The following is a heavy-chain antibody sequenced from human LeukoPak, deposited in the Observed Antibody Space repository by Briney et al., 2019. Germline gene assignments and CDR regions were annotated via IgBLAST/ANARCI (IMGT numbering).Heavy chain of an antibody. Sequence: GASVKVSCKASGYTFTSYGISWVRQAPGQGLEWMGWISAYNGNTNYAQKLQGRVTMTTDTSTSTAYMELRSLRSDDTAVYYCARDGVYYYDSSGFDAFDIWGQGTMVTVSS. J-gene: IGHJ3*02. CDR3: ARDGVYYYDSSGFDAFDI. CDR2: ISAYNGNT. CDR1: GYTFTSYG. D-gene: IGHD3-22*01. V-gene: IGHV1-18*01.